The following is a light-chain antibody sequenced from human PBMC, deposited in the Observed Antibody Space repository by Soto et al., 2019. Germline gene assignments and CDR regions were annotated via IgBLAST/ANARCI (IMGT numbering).Light chain of an antibody. Sequence: QSVLTQPASVSGSPGQSITISCTGTSSDVGFYNYVSWYQQHPGKAPKLMIFEVSNRPSGVSHRFSGSKSANTASLTISGLQAEDEADYYCSSYTSSSTFVVFGGGTKVTVL. V-gene: IGLV2-14*01. CDR2: EVS. CDR3: SSYTSSSTFVV. CDR1: SSDVGFYNY. J-gene: IGLJ2*01.